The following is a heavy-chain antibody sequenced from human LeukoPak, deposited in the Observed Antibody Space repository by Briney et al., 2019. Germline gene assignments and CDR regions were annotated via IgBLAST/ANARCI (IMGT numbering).Heavy chain of an antibody. D-gene: IGHD6-13*01. CDR1: GYTFTSYG. V-gene: IGHV1-18*01. Sequence: GASVKVSCKASGYTFTSYGISWVRQAPGQGLEWMGWISAYNGNTNYAQKLQGRVTMTTDTSTSTAYMELRSLRSDDTAVYYCARANVRSSWYGEGYWGQGTLVTVSS. CDR2: ISAYNGNT. CDR3: ARANVRSSWYGEGY. J-gene: IGHJ4*02.